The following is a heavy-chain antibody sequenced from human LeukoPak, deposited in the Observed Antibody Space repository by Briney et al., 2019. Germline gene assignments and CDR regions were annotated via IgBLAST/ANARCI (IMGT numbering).Heavy chain of an antibody. D-gene: IGHD6-19*01. CDR2: ISNSGSYT. CDR1: GFTFSDEY. J-gene: IGHJ4*02. Sequence: GGSLRLSCAASGFTFSDEYMSWIRQAPGKGLEWVSYISNSGSYTNYADSVKGRFTISRDNAKNSLYLQMNSLRAEDTAVYYCARSRGAGSGAYFDYWGREPLSPSPQ. V-gene: IGHV3-11*03. CDR3: ARSRGAGSGAYFDY.